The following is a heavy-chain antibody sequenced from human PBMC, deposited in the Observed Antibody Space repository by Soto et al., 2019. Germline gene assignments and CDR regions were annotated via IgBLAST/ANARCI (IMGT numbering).Heavy chain of an antibody. CDR1: CGSISSSY. CDR2: IYYSGST. D-gene: IGHD6-13*01. V-gene: IGHV4-59*01. CDR3: ARAGIAAAATGAFDI. J-gene: IGHJ3*02. Sequence: SETLSLTCSFSCGSISSSYWSWILQPPGKGLEWIGYIYYSGSTNYNHSLKSRVTISVDTSKNQFSPKLSSVTAADTAVYYCARAGIAAAATGAFDIWGQGTMVT.